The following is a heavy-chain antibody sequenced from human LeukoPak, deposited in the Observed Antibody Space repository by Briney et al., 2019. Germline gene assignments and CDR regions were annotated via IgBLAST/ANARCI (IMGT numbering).Heavy chain of an antibody. CDR2: ISSSSSYI. J-gene: IGHJ5*02. Sequence: GGSLRLSCAASGFTFSSYSMNWVRQAPGKGLEWVSSISSSSSYIYYADSVKGRFTISRDNAKNSLYLQMNSLRAEDTAVYYCARNLGGWSSDWFDPWGQGTLLTVSS. CDR1: GFTFSSYS. CDR3: ARNLGGWSSDWFDP. V-gene: IGHV3-21*01. D-gene: IGHD1-26*01.